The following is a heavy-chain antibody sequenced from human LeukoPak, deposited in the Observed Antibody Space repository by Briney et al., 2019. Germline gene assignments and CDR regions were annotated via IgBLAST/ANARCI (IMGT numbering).Heavy chain of an antibody. D-gene: IGHD3-10*01. J-gene: IGHJ6*02. CDR2: IKQDGSEK. CDR3: ARDRWFTPNDYYYYGMDV. CDR1: GFTFSSYW. Sequence: GGSLRLSCAASGFTFSSYWMSWVRQAPGKGLEWVANIKQDGSEKYYVDSVKGQFTISRDNAKNSLYLQMNSLRAEDTAVYYCARDRWFTPNDYYYYGMDVWGQGTTVTVSS. V-gene: IGHV3-7*01.